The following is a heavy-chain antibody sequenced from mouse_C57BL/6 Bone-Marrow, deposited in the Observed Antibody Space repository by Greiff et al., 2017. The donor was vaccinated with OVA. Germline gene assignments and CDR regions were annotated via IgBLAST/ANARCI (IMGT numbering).Heavy chain of an antibody. D-gene: IGHD2-4*01. Sequence: QVQLQQPGAELVKPGASVKMSCKASGYTFTSYWITWVKQRPGQGLEWIGDIYPGSGSTNYNEKFKSKATLTVETSSSTAYMQLSSLTSEDSAVYYCARSYYDYDGYWGQGTTLTVSS. CDR2: IYPGSGST. V-gene: IGHV1-55*01. CDR1: GYTFTSYW. CDR3: ARSYYDYDGY. J-gene: IGHJ2*01.